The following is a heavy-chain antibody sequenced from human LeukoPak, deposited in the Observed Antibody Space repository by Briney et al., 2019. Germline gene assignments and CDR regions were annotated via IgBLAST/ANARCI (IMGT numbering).Heavy chain of an antibody. CDR2: ISGSGGRT. CDR3: ARDPNGDYFGAFDI. V-gene: IGHV3-23*01. CDR1: GFTFSDYH. D-gene: IGHD4-17*01. J-gene: IGHJ3*02. Sequence: GGSLRLSCAASGFTFSDYHINWVRQAPGRGLEWVSAISGSGGRTLYADSVKGRFTISRDNSKNTLYLQMSSLRAEDTAVYYCARDPNGDYFGAFDIWGQGTMVTVSS.